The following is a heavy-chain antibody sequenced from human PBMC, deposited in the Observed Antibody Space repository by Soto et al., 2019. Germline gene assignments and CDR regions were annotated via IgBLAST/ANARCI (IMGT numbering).Heavy chain of an antibody. CDR2: IFPTGNT. D-gene: IGHD3-16*01. CDR1: SASLSNYY. Sequence: QVQLQESGPGLVKPSETLSLTCTVSSASLSNYYWRWIRQPAGKGLEWMGRIFPTGNTDYNPSLRSRVTMSVDTSKNRCSLTLNSLAAADTAFYSCARGGLGPDYWGHGTLVNLSS. CDR3: ARGGLGPDY. V-gene: IGHV4-4*07. J-gene: IGHJ4*01.